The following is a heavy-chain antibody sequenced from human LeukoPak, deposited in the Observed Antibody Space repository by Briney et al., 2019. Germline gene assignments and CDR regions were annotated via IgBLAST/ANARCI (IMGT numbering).Heavy chain of an antibody. J-gene: IGHJ6*03. CDR1: RYTFTGYY. V-gene: IGHV1-2*02. D-gene: IGHD3-16*01. CDR2: INPDSGVA. Sequence: GASVKVSCKASRYTFTGYYMHWVRQAPGQGLEWMGWINPDSGVANYAQNFQGRVTMTRDTSISTAYMELSSLRSDDTAVYYCARDRKVGGVYYYYMDVWGKGTTVTVSS. CDR3: ARDRKVGGVYYYYMDV.